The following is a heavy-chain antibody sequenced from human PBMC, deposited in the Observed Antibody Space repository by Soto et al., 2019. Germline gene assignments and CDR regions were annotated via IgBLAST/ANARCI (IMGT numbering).Heavy chain of an antibody. CDR1: VGSSRSYC. CDR3: ARDPVNWLDP. V-gene: IGHV4-59*01. CDR2: IYYSGST. D-gene: IGHD4-17*01. Sequence: SETLSLTFTVSVGSSRSYCWSWIRQPPGKGLEWIGYIYYSGSTNYNPSLKSRVTISVDTSKNQFSLKLSSVTAADTAVYYCARDPVNWLDPWGQGNLVTVTS. J-gene: IGHJ5*02.